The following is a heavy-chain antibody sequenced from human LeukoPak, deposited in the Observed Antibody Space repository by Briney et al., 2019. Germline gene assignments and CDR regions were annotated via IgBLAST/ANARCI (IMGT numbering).Heavy chain of an antibody. CDR1: GFTFSSYA. CDR3: AKTTSYYGDYVRYYYGMDV. J-gene: IGHJ6*02. V-gene: IGHV3-23*01. D-gene: IGHD4-17*01. Sequence: GGSLRLSSAASGFTFSSYAMSWVRQAPGKGLEWVSAISGSGGSTYYADSVKGRFTISRDNSKNTLYLQMNSLRAEDTAVYYCAKTTSYYGDYVRYYYGMDVWGQGTTVTVSS. CDR2: ISGSGGST.